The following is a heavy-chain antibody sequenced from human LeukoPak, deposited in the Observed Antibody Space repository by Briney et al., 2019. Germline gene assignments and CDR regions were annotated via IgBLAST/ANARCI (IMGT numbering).Heavy chain of an antibody. CDR1: GFTVSSNY. J-gene: IGHJ6*02. CDR3: ARAGRRGLHYYYGMDV. Sequence: GSLRLSCAASGFTVSSNYMSWVRQAPGKGLEWVSYISSSGSTIYYADSVKGRFTISRDNAKNSLYLQMNSLRAEDTAVYYCARAGRRGLHYYYGMDVWGQGTTVTVSS. V-gene: IGHV3-48*04. CDR2: ISSSGSTI.